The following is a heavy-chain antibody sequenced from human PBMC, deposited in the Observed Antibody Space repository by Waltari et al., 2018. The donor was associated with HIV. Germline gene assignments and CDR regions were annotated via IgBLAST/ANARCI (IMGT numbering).Heavy chain of an antibody. Sequence: VQLVESGGGWVQLGGSLRLSCEASGFPFVTYWMSWVRQAPGKGLEWVANIKQDGSEKYYVDSVKGRFTISRDNAKNSLYLQMNSLRAEDTAVYYCARDNWNDGLDIWGQGTMVTVSS. CDR1: GFPFVTYW. D-gene: IGHD1-1*01. CDR2: IKQDGSEK. V-gene: IGHV3-7*01. J-gene: IGHJ3*02. CDR3: ARDNWNDGLDI.